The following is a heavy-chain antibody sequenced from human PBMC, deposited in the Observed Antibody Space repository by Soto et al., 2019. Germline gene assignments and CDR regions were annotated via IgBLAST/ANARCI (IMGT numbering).Heavy chain of an antibody. Sequence: SETLSLTCTVSGVSISSGVYYWSWIRQHPGKGLEWIGYIYYSGSTYYNPSLKSRVTISVDTSKNQFSLKLSSVTAADTAVYYCARVGIAAAGMNWFDPWGQGTLVTASS. CDR1: GVSISSGVYY. D-gene: IGHD6-13*01. CDR2: IYYSGST. J-gene: IGHJ5*02. V-gene: IGHV4-31*03. CDR3: ARVGIAAAGMNWFDP.